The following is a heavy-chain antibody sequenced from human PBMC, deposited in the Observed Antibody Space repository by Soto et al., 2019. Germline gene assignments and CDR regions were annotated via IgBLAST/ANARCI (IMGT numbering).Heavy chain of an antibody. D-gene: IGHD3-22*01. V-gene: IGHV3-23*01. J-gene: IGHJ4*02. CDR3: AKCSHYHDSSGYSYIGGIDY. CDR2: ISGSGDST. Sequence: EVQLLESGGGLVQPGGSLRLSCAASGFTFSSYGMSWVRQAPGKGLEWVSTISGSGDSTYYADSVKGRFTISRDNSKNTLYLQMDGLRAEVTAVYYCAKCSHYHDSSGYSYIGGIDYWGQGTLVAVSS. CDR1: GFTFSSYG.